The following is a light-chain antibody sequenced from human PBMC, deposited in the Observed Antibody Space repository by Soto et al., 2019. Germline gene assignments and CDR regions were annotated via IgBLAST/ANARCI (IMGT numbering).Light chain of an antibody. CDR2: GAS. Sequence: EIVMTQSPATLSVSPGERATLSCRASQSVSSNLAWYQQKLGQAPRLLIYGASTRATGIPARFSGSGSGTEFTLTISSLQSDEFAVYYCQHYNNWPPWTFGQGTKVEIK. J-gene: IGKJ1*01. CDR1: QSVSSN. CDR3: QHYNNWPPWT. V-gene: IGKV3-15*01.